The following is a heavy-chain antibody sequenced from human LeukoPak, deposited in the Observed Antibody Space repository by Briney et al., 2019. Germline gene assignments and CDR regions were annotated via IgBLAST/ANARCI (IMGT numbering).Heavy chain of an antibody. V-gene: IGHV3-53*01. J-gene: IGHJ4*02. CDR1: GFTVSSNH. D-gene: IGHD5-24*01. CDR2: IYSGGST. CDR3: ARDFLGMATDY. Sequence: PGGSLRLSCAASGFTVSSNHMSWVRQAPGKGLEWVSVIYSGGSTYYADSVKGRFTISRDNSKNTLYLQMNSLRAEDTAVYYCARDFLGMATDYWGQGTLVTVSS.